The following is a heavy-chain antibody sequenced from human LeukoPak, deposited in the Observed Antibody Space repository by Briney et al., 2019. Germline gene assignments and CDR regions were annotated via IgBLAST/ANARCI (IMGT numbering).Heavy chain of an antibody. V-gene: IGHV3-48*03. D-gene: IGHD3-10*01. J-gene: IGHJ4*02. CDR1: GFTFRSYE. CDR2: ISSRSTSI. CDR3: ARQFGSGNTY. Sequence: GGSLRLSCAASGFTFRSYEMNWVRQAPGKGLEWVSYISSRSTSIYYADSVEGRFTISRDNAKNSLYLQMISLRAEDTAMYYCARQFGSGNTYWGQGTLVTVSS.